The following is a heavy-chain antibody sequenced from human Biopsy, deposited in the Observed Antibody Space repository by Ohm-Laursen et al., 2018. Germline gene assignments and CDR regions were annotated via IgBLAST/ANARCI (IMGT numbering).Heavy chain of an antibody. D-gene: IGHD3-9*01. CDR2: INPKSGGT. Sequence: SAKVSCKASGCTFTGYDFSWVRQAPGQGLEWMGWINPKSGGTHYLEKFRGRVTMTRDTSISTAYMEVSSLRSDDTAVYYCAIDGNDFLTDYLKIDQWGQGTLVTVSS. J-gene: IGHJ4*02. CDR3: AIDGNDFLTDYLKIDQ. CDR1: GCTFTGYD. V-gene: IGHV1-2*02.